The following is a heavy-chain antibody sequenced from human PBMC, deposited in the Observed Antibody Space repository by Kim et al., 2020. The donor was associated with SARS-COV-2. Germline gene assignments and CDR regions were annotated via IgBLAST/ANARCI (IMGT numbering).Heavy chain of an antibody. Sequence: ASVKVSCKTSGYTFTDYYLHWVRQAPGQGLEWMGWINPKGGGTNYVQKFQDRVSMTRDMSSSTAYLELSRLTSANTAVYYCAREAVVDTAMGLNREYYFDHWGQGTLVTASS. D-gene: IGHD5-18*01. CDR3: AREAVVDTAMGLNREYYFDH. V-gene: IGHV1-2*02. CDR1: GYTFTDYY. CDR2: INPKGGGT. J-gene: IGHJ4*02.